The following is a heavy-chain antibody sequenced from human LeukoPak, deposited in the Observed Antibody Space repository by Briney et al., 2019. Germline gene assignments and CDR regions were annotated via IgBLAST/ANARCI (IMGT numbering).Heavy chain of an antibody. CDR1: GFTFSGYA. D-gene: IGHD2-2*01. CDR2: ISTNGGST. V-gene: IGHV3-23*01. Sequence: PGGSLRLSCEASGFTFSGYAMSWVRQAPGKGLEWVSGISTNGGSTSYADSVKGRLTISRDNPKNTLYLQMNSLRAEDTAVYYCAKEYCSSTSCYAFDIWGQGTMVTVSS. J-gene: IGHJ3*02. CDR3: AKEYCSSTSCYAFDI.